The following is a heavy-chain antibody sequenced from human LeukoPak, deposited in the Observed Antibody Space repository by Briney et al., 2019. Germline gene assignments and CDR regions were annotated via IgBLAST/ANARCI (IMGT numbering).Heavy chain of an antibody. CDR3: ARHYSSDPFDY. D-gene: IGHD2-21*01. J-gene: IGHJ4*02. CDR2: IDYSGST. CDR1: GASISSYY. V-gene: IGHV4-59*08. Sequence: SETLSLTCSISGASISSYYWSWIRQPPGKGLEWIGYIDYSGSTNYSPSLKSRVTISADTSKNQFSLKLASLTAADTALYFCARHYSSDPFDYWGQGTLVTVSS.